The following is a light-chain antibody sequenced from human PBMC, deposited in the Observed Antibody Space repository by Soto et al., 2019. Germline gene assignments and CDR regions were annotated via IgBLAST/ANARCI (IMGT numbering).Light chain of an antibody. V-gene: IGKV3-15*01. CDR3: QQYNIWPPWT. Sequence: ILMTQSPATLSVSPGERATLSCRASQSVSNNLAWYQQKPGQAPRLLIYDASTRATGIPARFSGSGSGTEFTLTISGLQDEDFAVYYCQQYNIWPPWTFGQGTKVEVK. J-gene: IGKJ1*01. CDR2: DAS. CDR1: QSVSNN.